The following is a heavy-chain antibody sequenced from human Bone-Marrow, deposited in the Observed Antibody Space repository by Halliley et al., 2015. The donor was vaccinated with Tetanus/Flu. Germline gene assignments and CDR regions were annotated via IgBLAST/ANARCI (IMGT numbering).Heavy chain of an antibody. CDR3: AKDYSIAAAGKIDY. D-gene: IGHD6-13*01. V-gene: IGHV3-30*18. CDR2: ISYDGSNK. J-gene: IGHJ4*02. Sequence: SGFTFSSYGMHWVRQAPGKGLEWVAVISYDGSNKYYADSVKGRFTISRDNSKNTLYLQMNSLRAEDTAVYYCAKDYSIAAAGKIDYWGQGTLVTVSS. CDR1: GFTFSSYG.